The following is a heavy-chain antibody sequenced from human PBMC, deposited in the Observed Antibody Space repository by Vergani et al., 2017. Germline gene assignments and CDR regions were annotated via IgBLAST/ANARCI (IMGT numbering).Heavy chain of an antibody. CDR3: ATAIGQQLVNYYYGMDV. CDR2: FDPEDGET. Sequence: VQLLESGGGLVQPGGSLRLSCAASGFTFSSYAMSWVRQAPGKGLEWMGGFDPEDGETIYAQKFQGRVTMTEDTSTDTAYMELSSLRSEDKAVYYCATAIGQQLVNYYYGMDVWGQGTTVTVSS. V-gene: IGHV1-24*01. D-gene: IGHD6-13*01. CDR1: GFTFSSYA. J-gene: IGHJ6*02.